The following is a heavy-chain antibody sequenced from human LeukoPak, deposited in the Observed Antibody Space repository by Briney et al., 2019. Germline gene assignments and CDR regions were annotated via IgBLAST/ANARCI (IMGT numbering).Heavy chain of an antibody. D-gene: IGHD6-6*01. CDR2: IYYSGST. CDR3: AREGSSSSMGYYYYMDV. Sequence: SETLSLTCTVSGGSISSYYWSWIRQPPGKGLEWIGYIYYSGSTNYNPSLKSRVTISVDTSKNQFSLELSSVTAADTAVYYCAREGSSSSMGYYYYMDVWGKGTTVTVSS. J-gene: IGHJ6*03. V-gene: IGHV4-59*01. CDR1: GGSISSYY.